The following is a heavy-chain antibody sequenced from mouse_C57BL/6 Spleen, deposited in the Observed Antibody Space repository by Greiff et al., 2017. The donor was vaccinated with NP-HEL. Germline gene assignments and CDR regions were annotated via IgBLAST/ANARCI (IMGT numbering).Heavy chain of an antibody. V-gene: IGHV1-53*01. CDR2: INPSNGGT. J-gene: IGHJ3*01. D-gene: IGHD1-1*01. Sequence: QVQLQQPGTELVKPGASVKLSCKASGYTFTSYWMHWVKQRPGQGLEWIGNINPSNGGTNYNETFKSKATLTVDKSSSKAYMQLSSLTAEDSAVYYCARKYYGSSCFAYWGQGTLVTVSA. CDR3: ARKYYGSSCFAY. CDR1: GYTFTSYW.